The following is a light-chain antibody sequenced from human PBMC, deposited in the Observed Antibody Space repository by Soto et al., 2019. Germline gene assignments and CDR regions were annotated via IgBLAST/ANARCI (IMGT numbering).Light chain of an antibody. J-gene: IGLJ1*01. CDR3: TSYTSSDTYV. CDR2: DVS. V-gene: IGLV2-14*01. CDR1: NSDVGGYNY. Sequence: QSVLTQPASVSGSPGQSITISCTGTNSDVGGYNYVSWYQQHPGKAPKPMIYDVSNRPSGVSNRFSGSKSGNTASLTISGLQAEDEADYYCTSYTSSDTYVFGTGTKVTVL.